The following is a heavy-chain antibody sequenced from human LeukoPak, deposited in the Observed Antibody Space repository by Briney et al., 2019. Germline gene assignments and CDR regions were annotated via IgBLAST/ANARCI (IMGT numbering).Heavy chain of an antibody. V-gene: IGHV3-53*01. CDR3: ARDFFGRSYDVSDI. D-gene: IGHD3-10*01. J-gene: IGHJ3*02. Sequence: GGSLRLSCAVSGFTVSTNYMNWVRQAPGKGLEWVSVIYSGGNTYYADSVKGRFTISRDNSKNTLFLQMDSLRAEDTAMYYCARDFFGRSYDVSDIWGQGTMVTVSS. CDR2: IYSGGNT. CDR1: GFTVSTNY.